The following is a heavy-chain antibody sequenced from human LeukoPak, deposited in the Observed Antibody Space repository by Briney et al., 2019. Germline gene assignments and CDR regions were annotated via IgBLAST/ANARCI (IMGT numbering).Heavy chain of an antibody. Sequence: GGSLRLSCAASGFTFSSYGMPWVRQAPGKGLEWVAVISYDGSNKYYADSVKGRFTISRDNSKNTLYLQMNSLRAEDTAVYYCAKDGSGSHDTPTKKYYYHYYMDVWGKGTTVTVSS. CDR1: GFTFSSYG. J-gene: IGHJ6*03. CDR2: ISYDGSNK. V-gene: IGHV3-30*18. CDR3: AKDGSGSHDTPTKKYYYHYYMDV. D-gene: IGHD3-10*01.